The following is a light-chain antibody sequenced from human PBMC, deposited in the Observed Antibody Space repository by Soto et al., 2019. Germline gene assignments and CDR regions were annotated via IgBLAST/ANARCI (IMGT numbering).Light chain of an antibody. V-gene: IGLV2-14*01. CDR1: STDIGSYDY. Sequence: QSALTQPASVSGSPGQSITISCTGTSTDIGSYDYVCWYQQYPGKAPKLIIYDVSNRPSGVSNRVSGSKSGNTASLTVSGLQAEDEADYYCSSYTPRSALGILFGGGTKLT. J-gene: IGLJ2*01. CDR2: DVS. CDR3: SSYTPRSALGIL.